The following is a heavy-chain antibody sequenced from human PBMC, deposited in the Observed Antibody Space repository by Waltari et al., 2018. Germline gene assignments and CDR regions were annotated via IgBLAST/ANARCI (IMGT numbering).Heavy chain of an antibody. Sequence: QVQLVQSGAEVKKPGASVKVAGKASGYTFTGYYMHWVRQAPGQGLEWMGWINPISVGTNYAQKFQGRVTMTRDTSISTAYMELSRLRAEDTAVYYCAKDVPPKTTHYFDYWGQGTLVTVSS. D-gene: IGHD1-7*01. J-gene: IGHJ4*02. V-gene: IGHV1-2*02. CDR2: INPISVGT. CDR1: GYTFTGYY. CDR3: AKDVPPKTTHYFDY.